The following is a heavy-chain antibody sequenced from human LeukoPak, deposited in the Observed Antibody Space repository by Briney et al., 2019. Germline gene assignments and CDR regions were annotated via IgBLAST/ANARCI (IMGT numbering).Heavy chain of an antibody. CDR1: GFTFSTHD. CDR2: ISYDGSNK. J-gene: IGHJ2*01. Sequence: GGSLRLSCAASGFTFSTHDVNWVRQAPGKGLEWVAVISYDGSNKYYADSVKGRFTISRDNSKNTLYLQMNSLRAEDTAVYYCARAPRDFDLWGRGTLVTVSS. V-gene: IGHV3-30-3*01. CDR3: ARAPRDFDL.